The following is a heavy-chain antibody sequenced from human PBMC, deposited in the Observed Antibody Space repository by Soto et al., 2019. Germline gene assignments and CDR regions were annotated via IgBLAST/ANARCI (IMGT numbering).Heavy chain of an antibody. CDR1: GFTFSSYA. D-gene: IGHD3-9*01. V-gene: IGHV3-23*01. J-gene: IGHJ6*02. Sequence: GGSLRLSCAASGFTFSSYAMSWVRQAPGKGLEWVSAISGSGGSTYYADSVKGRFAISRDNSKNTLYLQMNSLRAKDTAVYYYAKNPQNVLRYFYWLPDYYVMDVCGQGTTVTVSS. CDR3: AKNPQNVLRYFYWLPDYYVMDV. CDR2: ISGSGGST.